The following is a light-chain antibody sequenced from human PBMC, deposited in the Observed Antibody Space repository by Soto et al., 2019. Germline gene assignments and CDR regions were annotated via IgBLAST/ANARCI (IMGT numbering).Light chain of an antibody. CDR2: DAS. Sequence: EIVLIQSPATLSLSPGERATLSCRASQSVSSYLAWYQQKPGQAPRLLIYDASNRATGIPDRFSGSGSGTDFTLTISSLEPEDFAVFYCQQRSKWPLTFGGGTKVEIK. V-gene: IGKV3-11*01. CDR1: QSVSSY. J-gene: IGKJ4*01. CDR3: QQRSKWPLT.